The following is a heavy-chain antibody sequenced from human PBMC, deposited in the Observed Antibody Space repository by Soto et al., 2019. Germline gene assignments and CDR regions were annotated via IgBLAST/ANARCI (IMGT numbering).Heavy chain of an antibody. V-gene: IGHV3-48*03. CDR1: GLTFSSYE. Sequence: EVQLVGSGGGLVQPGGSLRLSCAASGLTFSSYEMNWVRQAPGKGLEWVAHISSSGSTIYYADSVKGRFTISRDNAKNSLYLQMNSLRAEDTAVYYCARGSRDYPFADWGQGTLVTVSS. J-gene: IGHJ4*02. D-gene: IGHD4-17*01. CDR3: ARGSRDYPFAD. CDR2: ISSSGSTI.